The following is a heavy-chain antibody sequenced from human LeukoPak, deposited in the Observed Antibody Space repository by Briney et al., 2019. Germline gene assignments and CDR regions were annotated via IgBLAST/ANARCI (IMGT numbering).Heavy chain of an antibody. J-gene: IGHJ4*02. CDR3: VRLGRAAGFYFFDY. CDR1: GVSISTRNYY. CDR2: IFYSGST. D-gene: IGHD6-13*01. V-gene: IGHV4-39*07. Sequence: SETLSLTCTVSGVSISTRNYYWGWIRQPPGKGLEWIGNIFYSGSTYYSPSFKSRVTISLDTSRNQFSLKVNSVTAADTAVYYCVRLGRAAGFYFFDYWGQGSLVTVSS.